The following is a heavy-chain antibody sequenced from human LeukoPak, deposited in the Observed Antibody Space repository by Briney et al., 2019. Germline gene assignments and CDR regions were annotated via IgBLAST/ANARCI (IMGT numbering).Heavy chain of an antibody. CDR3: ARGGITLGYFQH. V-gene: IGHV3-48*01. D-gene: IGHD1-20*01. CDR2: ISTTSSTI. Sequence: GGSLRLSCADSGFTFSTHSMNWVRQAPGKGLEWISYISTTSSTIDYADSVKGRFTISRDNAKNSLYLQMNSLRVEDTAVYYCARGGITLGYFQHWGQGTLVTVSS. CDR1: GFTFSTHS. J-gene: IGHJ1*01.